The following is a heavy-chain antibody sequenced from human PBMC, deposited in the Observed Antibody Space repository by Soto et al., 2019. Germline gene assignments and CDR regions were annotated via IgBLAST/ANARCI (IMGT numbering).Heavy chain of an antibody. V-gene: IGHV3-15*05. CDR2: INTKSDGEKT. D-gene: IGHD6-19*01. CDR3: ATDPYSTGWVPFDY. CDR1: GFTFSQAW. J-gene: IGHJ4*02. Sequence: EVQLVESGGGLVKPGGSLRLSCAASGFTFSQAWMNWVRQAPGKGLEWVGRINTKSDGEKTEYAAPVKDRFIISRDDSKNTLFLHMNSLKIEDSGVYYCATDPYSTGWVPFDYWGQGTLVSVSS.